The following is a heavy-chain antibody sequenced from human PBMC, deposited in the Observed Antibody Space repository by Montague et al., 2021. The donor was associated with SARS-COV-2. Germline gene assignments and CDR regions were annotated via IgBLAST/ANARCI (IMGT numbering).Heavy chain of an antibody. J-gene: IGHJ5*02. D-gene: IGHD3-3*01. CDR2: IYDSGST. V-gene: IGHV4-39*01. Sequence: SETLSLTCTVSGGSISSSSYYWGWIRQPPGKGLEWIGNIYDSGSTYYNLSLKSRVTISVDTSKNQFSLRLSSVTAADTAVYYCARQKKGWGTIFGDAMHDRWFDPWGQGTLVTVSS. CDR3: ARQKKGWGTIFGDAMHDRWFDP. CDR1: GGSISSSSYY.